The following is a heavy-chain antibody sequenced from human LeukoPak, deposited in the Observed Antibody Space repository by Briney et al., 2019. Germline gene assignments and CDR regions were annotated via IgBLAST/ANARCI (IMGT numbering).Heavy chain of an antibody. CDR2: ISYIRST. V-gene: IGHV4-59*11. D-gene: IGHD4-17*01. CDR3: ARDLVTVTKGFDI. Sequence: SETLSLTCAVSDDSFSSHYWTWIRQPPGKGLEWIGYISYIRSTNYNPSLKSRVTISIDTSKNQFSLKLTSVTAADTAVYYCARDLVTVTKGFDIWGQGTMVSVSS. J-gene: IGHJ3*02. CDR1: DDSFSSHY.